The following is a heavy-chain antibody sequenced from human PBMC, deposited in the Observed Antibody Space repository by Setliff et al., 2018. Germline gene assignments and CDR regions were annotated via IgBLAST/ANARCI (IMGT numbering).Heavy chain of an antibody. J-gene: IGHJ5*02. CDR1: GGSISSGSYY. V-gene: IGHV4-61*09. D-gene: IGHD3-3*01. Sequence: LSLTCTVSGGSISSGSYYWTWIRQPAGKGLEWIGHFHTGGSTNYNRPLRSRVSISVDTSKNQFSLKLSSVTAADTATYYCARAGPTVTFFRVLVISWWDPWGQGSLVTVSS. CDR2: FHTGGST. CDR3: ARAGPTVTFFRVLVISWWDP.